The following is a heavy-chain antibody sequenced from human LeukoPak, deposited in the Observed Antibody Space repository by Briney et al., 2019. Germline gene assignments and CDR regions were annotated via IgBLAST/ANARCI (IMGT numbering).Heavy chain of an antibody. CDR3: ARSSSSWRKIHDY. D-gene: IGHD6-13*01. CDR2: INHSGST. CDR1: GGSFSGYY. V-gene: IGHV4-34*01. Sequence: SETLSLTCAVYGGSFSGYYWSWIRQPPGKGLEWIGEINHSGSTYYNPSLKSRVTISVDTSKNQFSLKLSSVTAADTAVYYCARSSSSWRKIHDYWGQGTLVTVSS. J-gene: IGHJ4*02.